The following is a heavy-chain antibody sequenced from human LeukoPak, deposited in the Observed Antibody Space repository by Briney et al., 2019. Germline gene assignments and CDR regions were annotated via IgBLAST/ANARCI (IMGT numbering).Heavy chain of an antibody. D-gene: IGHD5-18*01. CDR1: GYTFTGYY. CDR3: ARVYRSGSIYGQGYFDN. V-gene: IGHV1-2*02. Sequence: ASVKVSCKASGYTFTGYYINWVRQVPGQGLEGMGWINPSSDGTNYAQKFQGRVTMTRDTSISTAYMELSRLRSDDTAVYYCARVYRSGSIYGQGYFDNWGQGTLVTVSS. J-gene: IGHJ4*02. CDR2: INPSSDGT.